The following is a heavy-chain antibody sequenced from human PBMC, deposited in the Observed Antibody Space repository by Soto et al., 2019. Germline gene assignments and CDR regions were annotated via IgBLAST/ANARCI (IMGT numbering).Heavy chain of an antibody. Sequence: QVQLVESGGRVVQPGGSLRLSCAASGFMFSRYAIHWVRQAPGKGLEWEAVISKDGSVNYYADSVRGRFSISRDKSKNTVYLEMNGMRDDDTAVFYCARSRSGAVPDSFGYWGQGTLVTVSS. J-gene: IGHJ1*01. CDR2: ISKDGSVN. V-gene: IGHV3-30-3*01. CDR1: GFMFSRYA. CDR3: ARSRSGAVPDSFGY. D-gene: IGHD3-3*01.